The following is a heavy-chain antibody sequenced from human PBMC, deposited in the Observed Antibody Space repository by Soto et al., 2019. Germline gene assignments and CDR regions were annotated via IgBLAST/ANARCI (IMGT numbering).Heavy chain of an antibody. Sequence: GGSLRLSCAASGFTFSSYSMNWVRQAPGKGLEWVSSISSSSSYIYYADSVKGRFTISRDNAKNSLYLQMNSLRAEDTAVYYCARICSTSCYEGNYDYWGQGTLVTVSS. CDR2: ISSSSSYI. CDR1: GFTFSSYS. CDR3: ARICSTSCYEGNYDY. J-gene: IGHJ4*02. D-gene: IGHD2-2*01. V-gene: IGHV3-21*01.